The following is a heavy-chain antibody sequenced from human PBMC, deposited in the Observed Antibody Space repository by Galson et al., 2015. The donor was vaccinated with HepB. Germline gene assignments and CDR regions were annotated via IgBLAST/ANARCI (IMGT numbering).Heavy chain of an antibody. Sequence: SLRLSCAASGFTFSSYSMNWVRQAPGKGLEWVSSISSSNSYIYYADSVKGRFTISRDNAKNSLYLQMNSLRAEDTAVYYCARDGNGYYYDSSGYSYFDYWGQGTLVTVSS. D-gene: IGHD3-22*01. J-gene: IGHJ4*02. CDR1: GFTFSSYS. CDR3: ARDGNGYYYDSSGYSYFDY. V-gene: IGHV3-21*01. CDR2: ISSSNSYI.